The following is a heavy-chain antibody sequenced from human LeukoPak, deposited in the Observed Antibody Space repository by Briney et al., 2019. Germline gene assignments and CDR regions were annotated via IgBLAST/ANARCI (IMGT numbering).Heavy chain of an antibody. CDR2: IFYSGST. D-gene: IGHD1-1*01. V-gene: IGHV4-59*01. Sequence: PSETLSLTCAVYGGSFSGYYWSWLRQPPGKGLEWIGYIFYSGSTNYNPSLKSRVTISLDTSKNQFSLKLSSVTAADTAVYYCARGLKYNNSPFDYWGQGTLVIVSS. CDR1: GGSFSGYY. CDR3: ARGLKYNNSPFDY. J-gene: IGHJ4*02.